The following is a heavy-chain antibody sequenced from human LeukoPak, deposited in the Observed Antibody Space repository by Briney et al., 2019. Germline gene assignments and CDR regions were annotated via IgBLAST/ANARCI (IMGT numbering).Heavy chain of an antibody. D-gene: IGHD5/OR15-5a*01. J-gene: IGHJ3*02. Sequence: SETLSLTCTVSGGSISSYYWSWIRQPPGKGLEWIGSIYYSGSAYYNPSLKSRVTISVDTSKNQFSLKVSSETAADTAVYYCARREVSYSAFDIWGQGTMVTVSS. CDR2: IYYSGSA. V-gene: IGHV4-39*07. CDR3: ARREVSYSAFDI. CDR1: GGSISSYY.